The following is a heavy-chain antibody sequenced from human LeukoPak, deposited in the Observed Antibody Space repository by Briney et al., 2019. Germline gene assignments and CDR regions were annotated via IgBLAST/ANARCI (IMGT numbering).Heavy chain of an antibody. CDR2: IIPIFGTA. J-gene: IGHJ4*02. D-gene: IGHD6-13*01. CDR1: GYTFTSYG. V-gene: IGHV1-69*05. CDR3: ARGFHSSSSPFDY. Sequence: SVKVSCKASGYTFTSYGISWVRQAPGQGLEWMGGIIPIFGTANYAQKFQGRVTITTDESTSTAYMELSSLRSEDTAVYYCARGFHSSSSPFDYWGQGTLVTVSS.